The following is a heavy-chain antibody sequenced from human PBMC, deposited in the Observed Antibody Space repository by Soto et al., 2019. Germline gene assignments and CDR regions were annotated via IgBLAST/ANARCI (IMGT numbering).Heavy chain of an antibody. CDR1: GFTFSGSA. V-gene: IGHV3-73*01. CDR2: IRSKPNNYAT. D-gene: IGHD3-22*01. J-gene: IGHJ4*02. Sequence: GGSLRLSCAASGFTFSGSAMHWVRQASGKGLEWVGRIRSKPNNYATAYGASVKGRFTISRDDSKNIAYLQMNSLKTEDTAVYYCTKTFYYDTTGYRIFGYWGQGTRVTVSS. CDR3: TKTFYYDTTGYRIFGY.